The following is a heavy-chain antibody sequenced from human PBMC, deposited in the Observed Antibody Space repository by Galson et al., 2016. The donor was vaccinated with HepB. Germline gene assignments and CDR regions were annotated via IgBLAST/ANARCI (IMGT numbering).Heavy chain of an antibody. D-gene: IGHD3-22*01. CDR1: RFTFSGYG. V-gene: IGHV3-30*03. Sequence: SLRLSCAASRFTFSGYGMYWVRQAPGKGLEWVALISYDGKNEYYADSVKGRFSISRDNSKNTLYLQMNSLRAEDTAVYYCAGEDYYYSSGYFAYWGQGTQVTVSS. CDR3: AGEDYYYSSGYFAY. CDR2: ISYDGKNE. J-gene: IGHJ4*02.